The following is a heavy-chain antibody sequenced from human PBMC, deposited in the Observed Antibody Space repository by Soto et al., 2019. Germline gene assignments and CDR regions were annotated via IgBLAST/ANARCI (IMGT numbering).Heavy chain of an antibody. V-gene: IGHV1-3*01. CDR3: ARGSHNWFDP. CDR1: GYTIIIYA. CDR2: INEGNGNT. Sequence: ASVKVSCKASGYTIIIYAMHWVRQAPGQRVEWMEGINEGNGNTKYSQKFQGRVTITRDTSASTAYIELSSLRSEDTAGSSCARGSHNWFDPWGQGNLVT. J-gene: IGHJ5*02.